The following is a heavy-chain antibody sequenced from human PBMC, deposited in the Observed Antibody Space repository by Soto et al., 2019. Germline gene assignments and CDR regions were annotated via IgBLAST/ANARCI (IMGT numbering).Heavy chain of an antibody. CDR2: IIPIFGTA. V-gene: IGHV1-69*13. CDR3: ARYGYCSSTSCYTSAYYYGMDV. Sequence: GASVKVSCKASGGTFSSYAISWVRQSPGQGLEWMGGIIPIFGTANYAQKFQGRVTITADESASTAYMELSCLRSEDTAVYYCARYGYCSSTSCYTSAYYYGMDVWGQGTTVTVS. D-gene: IGHD2-2*02. CDR1: GGTFSSYA. J-gene: IGHJ6*02.